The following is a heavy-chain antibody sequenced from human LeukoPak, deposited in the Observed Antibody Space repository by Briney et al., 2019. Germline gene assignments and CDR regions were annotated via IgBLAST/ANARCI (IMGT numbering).Heavy chain of an antibody. CDR1: GGTFSSYA. Sequence: SVKVSCKASGGTFSSYAISWVRQAPGQGLEWMGRIIPILGIANYAQKFQGRVTITADKSTSTAYMELSSLRSEDTAVYYCVRDSYDILTGYSNFGGNWGQGTLVTVSS. V-gene: IGHV1-69*04. D-gene: IGHD3-9*01. CDR2: IIPILGIA. CDR3: VRDSYDILTGYSNFGGN. J-gene: IGHJ4*02.